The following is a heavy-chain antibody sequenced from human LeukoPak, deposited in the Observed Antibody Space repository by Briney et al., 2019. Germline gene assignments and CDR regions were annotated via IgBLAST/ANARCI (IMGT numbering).Heavy chain of an antibody. V-gene: IGHV3-49*04. J-gene: IGHJ4*02. CDR2: IRGKPYGGTT. D-gene: IGHD2-15*01. CDR1: GFTFGDNN. CDR3: ARGGFDY. Sequence: GGSLRLSCTASGFTFGDNNLNWVRQAPGKGLEWVGFIRGKPYGGTTEYAASVKGRFTISRDDSKSIAYLQMNSLKTEDTAVDYCARGGFDYWGQGTLVTVSS.